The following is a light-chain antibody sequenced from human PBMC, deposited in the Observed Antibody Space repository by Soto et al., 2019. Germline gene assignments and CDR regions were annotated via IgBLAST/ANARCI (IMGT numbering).Light chain of an antibody. V-gene: IGLV2-14*03. J-gene: IGLJ2*01. CDR3: TSWTTSTTMI. CDR2: DVN. Sequence: QSALTQPASVSGSPGQSITISCTGTSSDIGAYNYVSWYQQHPGKAPKLMIYDVNIRPSGFSNRFSGSKSGNTASLTISGLQAEDEADYYCTSWTTSTTMIFGGGTKLTVL. CDR1: SSDIGAYNY.